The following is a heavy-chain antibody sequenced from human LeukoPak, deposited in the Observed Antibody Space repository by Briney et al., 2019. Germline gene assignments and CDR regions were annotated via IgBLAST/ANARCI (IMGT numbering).Heavy chain of an antibody. D-gene: IGHD6-19*01. CDR3: ARGRYVSGWYPDYFDF. J-gene: IGHJ4*02. Sequence: GGSLRLSCAASGFTFSDFWMSWVRQAPGKGLEWVANIKQDGGGKYYVDSLKGRFTISRDNAKNSLYLQMDSLTAEDTAVYYCARGRYVSGWYPDYFDFWGQGTLVTVSS. V-gene: IGHV3-7*01. CDR2: IKQDGGGK. CDR1: GFTFSDFW.